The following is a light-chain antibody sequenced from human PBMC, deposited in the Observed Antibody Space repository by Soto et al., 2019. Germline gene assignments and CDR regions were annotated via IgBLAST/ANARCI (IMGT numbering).Light chain of an antibody. CDR1: QSVGSY. J-gene: IGKJ4*01. Sequence: EIVLTQSPGTLSLSPGERATLSCRASQSVGSYLAWYQQKPGQAPRLLIYDASNRATGIPARFSGSGSGTDFTLTISSLEPEDLAVYYCQQRGNWPPKVTFGGGTKVDIK. V-gene: IGKV3-11*01. CDR3: QQRGNWPPKVT. CDR2: DAS.